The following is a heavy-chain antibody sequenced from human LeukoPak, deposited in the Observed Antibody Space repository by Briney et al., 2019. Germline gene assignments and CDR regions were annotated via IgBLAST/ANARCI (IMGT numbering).Heavy chain of an antibody. CDR2: IYYSGST. D-gene: IGHD1-26*01. J-gene: IGHJ3*02. CDR3: ARSPAHDSGSSDAFDI. Sequence: PSETLSLTCTVSGGSISSNSYYWGWIRQPPGKGLEWIGSIYYSGSTYYNPSLKSRVTISVDTSKNQFSLKLSSVTAADTAVYYCARSPAHDSGSSDAFDIWGQGTMVTVSS. CDR1: GGSISSNSYY. V-gene: IGHV4-39*01.